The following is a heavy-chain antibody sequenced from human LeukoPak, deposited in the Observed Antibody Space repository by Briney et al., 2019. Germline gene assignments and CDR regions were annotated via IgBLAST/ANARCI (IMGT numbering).Heavy chain of an antibody. CDR1: GFTFTNYE. Sequence: GSLRLSCAASGFTFTNYEMNWVRQAPGKGLEWVSYISSSGSSVYYADSVEGRFTISRDNAKNSVYLQMNSLRAEDTAVYYCASQWFGDFYFDYWGQGTLVTVSS. CDR2: ISSSGSSV. V-gene: IGHV3-48*03. D-gene: IGHD3-10*01. CDR3: ASQWFGDFYFDY. J-gene: IGHJ4*02.